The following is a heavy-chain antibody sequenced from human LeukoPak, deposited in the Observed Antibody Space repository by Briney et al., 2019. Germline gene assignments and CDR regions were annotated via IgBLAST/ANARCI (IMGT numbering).Heavy chain of an antibody. D-gene: IGHD3-22*01. J-gene: IGHJ4*02. V-gene: IGHV3-30*02. CDR1: GFTFSSYG. CDR3: ARDYYDSSGYYKSGC. Sequence: QPGGSLRLSCAASGFTFSSYGMHWVRQAPGKGLEWVAFIRYDGSNKYYADSVKGRFTISRDNAKNSLYLQMNSLRAEDTAVYYCARDYYDSSGYYKSGCWGQGTLVTVSS. CDR2: IRYDGSNK.